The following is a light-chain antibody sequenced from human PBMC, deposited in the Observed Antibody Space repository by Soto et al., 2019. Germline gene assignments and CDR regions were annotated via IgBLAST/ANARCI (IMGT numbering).Light chain of an antibody. CDR3: QQYNNWPPIT. CDR2: GAY. CDR1: QSVSSN. V-gene: IGKV3D-15*01. J-gene: IGKJ5*01. Sequence: VMTQSPATLSLSPGDSATLSCRASQSVSSNLAWYQQKPGQAPRLLIYGAYTRATGIPARFSGSGSGTEFTLTISSLQSEDFAVYYCQQYNNWPPITCGQGTRLEIK.